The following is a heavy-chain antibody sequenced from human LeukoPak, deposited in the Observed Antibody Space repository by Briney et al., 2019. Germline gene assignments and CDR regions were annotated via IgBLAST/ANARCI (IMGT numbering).Heavy chain of an antibody. V-gene: IGHV4-34*01. J-gene: IGHJ4*02. Sequence: PSETLSLTCAVYGGSFSGYYWSWIRQPPGKGLEWIGEINHSGSTNYNPSLKSRVTISVDTSKNQFSLKLSSVTAADTAVYYCAGGGIVVVPAAVSVAAPSYWGQGTLVTVSS. D-gene: IGHD2-2*01. CDR3: AGGGIVVVPAAVSVAAPSY. CDR1: GGSFSGYY. CDR2: INHSGST.